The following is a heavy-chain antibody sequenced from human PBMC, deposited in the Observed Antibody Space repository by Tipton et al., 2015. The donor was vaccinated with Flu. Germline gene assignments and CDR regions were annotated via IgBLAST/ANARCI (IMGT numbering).Heavy chain of an antibody. CDR3: ARRDYSNYVSDPKSWFDP. V-gene: IGHV4-59*08. D-gene: IGHD4-11*01. Sequence: QLVQSGGGLVKPGGSLRLSCAASGFTFSDYYMSWVRQAPGKGLEWIGTVSRTGSTIYNPSLKSRVTLSIDTSKNQFSLKMKSVTATDMAVYYCARRDYSNYVSDPKSWFDPWGQGTLVAVSS. J-gene: IGHJ5*02. CDR2: VSRTGST. CDR1: GFTFSDYY.